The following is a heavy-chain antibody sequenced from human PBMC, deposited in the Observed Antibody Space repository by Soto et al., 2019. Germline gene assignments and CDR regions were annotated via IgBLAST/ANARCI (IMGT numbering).Heavy chain of an antibody. Sequence: ASVKVSCKASGDNHTDFSMHWVRQAPGQRPEWMGWLSVGNGDTKYSQKFQGRVTITRDTSARTAYMELSNLRSEDTAVYYCATSQGDFGAGSCYNYFYYYGIDVWGQGTTVTVSS. CDR2: LSVGNGDT. CDR1: GDNHTDFS. J-gene: IGHJ6*02. D-gene: IGHD2-21*01. V-gene: IGHV1-3*01. CDR3: ATSQGDFGAGSCYNYFYYYGIDV.